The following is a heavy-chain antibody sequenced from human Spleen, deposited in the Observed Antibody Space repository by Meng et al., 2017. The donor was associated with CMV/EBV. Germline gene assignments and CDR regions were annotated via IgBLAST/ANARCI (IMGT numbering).Heavy chain of an antibody. Sequence: GGSLRLSCAASGFTFSSYAMHWVRQTPGEGLEWVAFIRNDGLNNYYADSVKGRFTISRDNAKNTLYLQMNSLRAEDTAVYYCAKDSTRNWFGEFDAFDIWGQGTMVTVSS. CDR3: AKDSTRNWFGEFDAFDI. V-gene: IGHV3-30*02. CDR1: GFTFSSYA. CDR2: IRNDGLNN. J-gene: IGHJ3*02. D-gene: IGHD3-10*01.